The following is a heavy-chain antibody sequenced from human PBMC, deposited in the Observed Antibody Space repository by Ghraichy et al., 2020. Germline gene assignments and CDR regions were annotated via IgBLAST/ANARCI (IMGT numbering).Heavy chain of an antibody. CDR1: GYMFSNYY. CDR2: LSPHTGNT. J-gene: IGHJ4*02. CDR3: ASGHLDEIMTGLKGHYLRH. Sequence: ASVKVSCKASGYMFSNYYISWVRQAPGQGLEWVGWLSPHTGNTNYAENFQGRVIMTTDPATSTAYMELKSLRSDDTAVYYCASGHLDEIMTGLKGHYLRHWGQGTLVSVSS. D-gene: IGHD3-9*01. V-gene: IGHV1-18*01.